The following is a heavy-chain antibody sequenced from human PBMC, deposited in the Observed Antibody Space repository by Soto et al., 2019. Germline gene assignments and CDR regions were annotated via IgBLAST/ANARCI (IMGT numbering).Heavy chain of an antibody. J-gene: IGHJ6*02. CDR2: TYYRSKLYN. CDR1: GDSVSSNITA. V-gene: IGHV6-1*01. D-gene: IGHD6-19*01. Sequence: SQTLSLTCAIPGDSVSSNITAWNCIRPSPSRGLEWLGRTYYRSKLYNDYAVSVKSRITINPNTSKNQFSLQLNSVTPEDTAVYYCAREDAAVAGTTLYGMDVWGQGTTVTVSS. CDR3: AREDAAVAGTTLYGMDV.